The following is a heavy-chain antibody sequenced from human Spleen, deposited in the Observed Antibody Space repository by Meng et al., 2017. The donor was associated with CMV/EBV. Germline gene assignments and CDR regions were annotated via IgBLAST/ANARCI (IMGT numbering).Heavy chain of an antibody. Sequence: GESLKISCAGSGFIFRSYAMSWVRQAPGKGLEWVSAISGSGGSTYYTDSVKGRFTISRDNSKNTLYLQMNSLRAEDTAVYYCAKEVGATRYYYGMDVWGQGTTVTVSS. CDR1: GFIFRSYA. CDR3: AKEVGATRYYYGMDV. V-gene: IGHV3-23*01. CDR2: ISGSGGST. D-gene: IGHD1-26*01. J-gene: IGHJ6*02.